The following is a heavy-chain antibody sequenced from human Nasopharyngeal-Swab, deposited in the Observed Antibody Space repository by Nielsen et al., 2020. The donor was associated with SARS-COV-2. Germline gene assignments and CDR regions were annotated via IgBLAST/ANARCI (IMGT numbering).Heavy chain of an antibody. CDR2: VSYRGST. J-gene: IGHJ4*02. CDR1: GGSITSTSHY. CDR3: AGDGAYSGYDWTY. D-gene: IGHD5-12*01. Sequence: SKTLSLTCTVSGGSITSTSHYWGWIRQPPGKGLEWIGCVSYRGSTYHNPSLKSRVTVSVDTSKNQFSLKLTSLTAADTAVYYCAGDGAYSGYDWTYWGQGTLVTVSS. V-gene: IGHV4-39*07.